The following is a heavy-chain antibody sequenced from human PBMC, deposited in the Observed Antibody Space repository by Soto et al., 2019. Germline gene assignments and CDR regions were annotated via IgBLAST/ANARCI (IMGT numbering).Heavy chain of an antibody. D-gene: IGHD6-19*01. CDR2: ISYDGSNK. Sequence: QVQLVESGGGVVQPGRSLRLSCAASGFTFSSYGMHWVRQAPGKGLEWVAVISYDGSNKYYADSVKGRFTISRDNSKNTLYLQMNSLRAEDTAVYYCAKDSSSGSIGGWGQGTLVTVSS. J-gene: IGHJ4*02. CDR3: AKDSSSGSIGG. CDR1: GFTFSSYG. V-gene: IGHV3-30*18.